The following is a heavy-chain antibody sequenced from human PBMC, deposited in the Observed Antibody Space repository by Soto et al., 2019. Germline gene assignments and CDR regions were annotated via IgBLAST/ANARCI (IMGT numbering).Heavy chain of an antibody. D-gene: IGHD3-22*01. Sequence: SETLSLTCTVYGDSISTFYWGWMRQSPGKELEWIGYVYYTGSTNYNPSLKSRVTISVDRSKNQFSLKLTSANAADTAVYYCARGRTVRNYADDSSDYFYFFDYWGQGTQVTVSS. V-gene: IGHV4-59*01. CDR2: VYYTGST. CDR1: GDSISTFY. J-gene: IGHJ4*02. CDR3: ARGRTVRNYADDSSDYFYFFDY.